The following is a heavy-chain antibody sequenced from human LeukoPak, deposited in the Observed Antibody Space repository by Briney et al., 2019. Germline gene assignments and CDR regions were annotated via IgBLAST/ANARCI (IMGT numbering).Heavy chain of an antibody. V-gene: IGHV4-59*08. CDR3: ARIVDTAGYYYGMDV. Sequence: SETLSLTCTVSGGSISSYYWSWIREPPGKGLEWIGYIYYSGSTNYNPSLKSRVTISVDTSKNQFSLKLSSVTAADTAVSYCARIVDTAGYYYGMDVRGQGTTVTVSS. J-gene: IGHJ6*02. CDR2: IYYSGST. CDR1: GGSISSYY. D-gene: IGHD5-18*01.